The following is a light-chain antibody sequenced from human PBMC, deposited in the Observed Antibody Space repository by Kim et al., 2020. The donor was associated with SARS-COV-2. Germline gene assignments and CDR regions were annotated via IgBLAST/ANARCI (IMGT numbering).Light chain of an antibody. J-gene: IGKJ2*03. Sequence: LSPGEIATLPCRARQSVSSYVAWYQQKPGQAPRLLIYDASNRATGIPARFSGSGSGTDFTLTISSLEPEDFAVYYCQQRSNWPPYSFGQGTKLEI. CDR3: QQRSNWPPYS. V-gene: IGKV3-11*01. CDR1: QSVSSY. CDR2: DAS.